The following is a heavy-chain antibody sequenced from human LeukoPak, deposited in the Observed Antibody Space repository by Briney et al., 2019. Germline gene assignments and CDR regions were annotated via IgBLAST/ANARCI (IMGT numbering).Heavy chain of an antibody. J-gene: IGHJ4*02. D-gene: IGHD3-22*01. V-gene: IGHV4-39*07. CDR2: IYYSGST. CDR1: GYSISSSSYY. CDR3: ARTYYYDSSGPYY. Sequence: PSETLPLTCTVSGYSISSSSYYWGWIRQPPGKGLEWIGTIYYSGSTYYNPSLESRVTISVDTSKNQFSLKLSSVTAADTAVYYCARTYYYDSSGPYYWGQGTLVTVSS.